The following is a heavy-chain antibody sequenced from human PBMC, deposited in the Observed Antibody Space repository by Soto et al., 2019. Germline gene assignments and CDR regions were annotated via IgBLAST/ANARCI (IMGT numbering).Heavy chain of an antibody. V-gene: IGHV1-58*01. D-gene: IGHD3-22*01. J-gene: IGHJ5*01. Sequence: SVKVSCKASGFTFTSSAVQWVRQARGQRLEWIGWIVVGSGDTAYSQKFQERVTITRDMSTSAAYMDLSRLRSEDTAVYYCAWHYYDTSGYHDSWGQGTQVTVSS. CDR3: AWHYYDTSGYHDS. CDR2: IVVGSGDT. CDR1: GFTFTSSA.